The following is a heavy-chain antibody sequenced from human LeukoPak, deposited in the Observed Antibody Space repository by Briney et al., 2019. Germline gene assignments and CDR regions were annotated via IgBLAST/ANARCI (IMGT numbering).Heavy chain of an antibody. Sequence: GGSLRLSCAASGFTFSFYAMVWVRQAPGKGLEWVSAISDSAGDTYYADSVKGRFTISRDNSKNTLYMQMNRLRAEDTAVYYCAKDKAGSTAYYFDYCGQGTLLTVAS. D-gene: IGHD6-13*01. CDR3: AKDKAGSTAYYFDY. V-gene: IGHV3-23*01. CDR2: ISDSAGDT. CDR1: GFTFSFYA. J-gene: IGHJ4*02.